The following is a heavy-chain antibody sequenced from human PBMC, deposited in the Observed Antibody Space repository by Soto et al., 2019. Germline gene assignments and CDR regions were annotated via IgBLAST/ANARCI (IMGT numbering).Heavy chain of an antibody. CDR2: IKQDGSER. D-gene: IGHD1-1*01. CDR3: ATDSGTSDY. CDR1: GFTFSTYW. V-gene: IGHV3-7*01. J-gene: IGHJ4*02. Sequence: GGSLRLSCAASGFTFSTYWMSWVRQAPGTGLEWVANIKQDGSERYYVDSVKGRFTISRDNAKNSLSLQMNSLRAEDTAVYYCATDSGTSDYWGQGTLVTVSS.